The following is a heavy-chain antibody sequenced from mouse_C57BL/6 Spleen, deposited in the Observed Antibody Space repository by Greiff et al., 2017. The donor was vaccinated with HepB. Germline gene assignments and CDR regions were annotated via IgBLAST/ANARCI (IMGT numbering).Heavy chain of an antibody. CDR1: GYAFTNYL. CDR3: ARWGGYPDY. J-gene: IGHJ2*01. V-gene: IGHV1-54*01. CDR2: INPGSGGT. D-gene: IGHD2-2*01. Sequence: VMLVESGAELVRPGTSVKVSCKASGYAFTNYLIEWVKQRPGQGLEWIGVINPGSGGTNYNEKFKGKATLTADKSSSTAYMQLSSLTSEDSAVYFCARWGGYPDYWGQGTTLTVSS.